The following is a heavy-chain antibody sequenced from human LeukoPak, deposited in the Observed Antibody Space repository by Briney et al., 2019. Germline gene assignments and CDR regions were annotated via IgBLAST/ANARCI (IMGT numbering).Heavy chain of an antibody. D-gene: IGHD2-2*01. CDR2: IIPIFGTA. CDR1: GYTFTSYG. V-gene: IGHV1-69*06. CDR3: ARDRGCSSTSCSFDY. J-gene: IGHJ4*02. Sequence: SVKVSCKASGYTFTSYGISWVRQAPGQGLEWMGGIIPIFGTANYAQKFQGRVTITADKSTSTAYMELSSLRSEDTAVYYCARDRGCSSTSCSFDYWGQGTLVTVSS.